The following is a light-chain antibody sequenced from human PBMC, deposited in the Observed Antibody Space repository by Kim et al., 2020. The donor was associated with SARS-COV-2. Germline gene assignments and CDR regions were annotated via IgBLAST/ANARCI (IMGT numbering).Light chain of an antibody. J-gene: IGKJ1*01. CDR1: QSISSS. CDR2: VAS. V-gene: IGKV1-8*01. CDR3: QQYYSNTWT. Sequence: ASTGDRVTNSCGGQQSISSSLSMYQQKPGKAPKRLFYVASTVQSGVASRCCGSGSAAAFTLTIICLQSADVATYYCQQYYSNTWTCGRGTKVDIK.